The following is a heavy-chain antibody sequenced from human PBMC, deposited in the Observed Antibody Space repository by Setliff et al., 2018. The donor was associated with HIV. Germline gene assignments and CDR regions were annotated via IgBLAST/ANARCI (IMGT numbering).Heavy chain of an antibody. CDR2: ISAYNGNT. CDR3: ARRGDSYGLDPIYYYYYYMDV. CDR1: GHTLTNYD. J-gene: IGHJ6*03. Sequence: ASVKVSCKPSGHTLTNYDIHWMRRATGQGLEWMGWISAYNGNTNYAQKLQGRVTMTTDTSTSTAYMELRSLRSDDTAVYYCARRGDSYGLDPIYYYYYYMDVWGKGTTVTVSS. D-gene: IGHD5-18*01. V-gene: IGHV1-18*01.